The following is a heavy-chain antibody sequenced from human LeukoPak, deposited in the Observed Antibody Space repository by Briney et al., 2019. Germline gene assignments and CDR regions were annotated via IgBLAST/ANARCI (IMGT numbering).Heavy chain of an antibody. V-gene: IGHV4-34*01. J-gene: IGHJ4*02. CDR2: INHSGST. CDR1: GGSFSGYY. D-gene: IGHD3-9*01. CDR3: AKGPTGEYYDILTGYYPDY. Sequence: SETLSLTCAVYGGSFSGYYWSWIRQPPGKGLEWIGEINHSGSTNYNPSLKSRVTISINTSKNQFSLKLSSVTAADTAVYYCAKGPTGEYYDILTGYYPDYWGQGTLVTVSS.